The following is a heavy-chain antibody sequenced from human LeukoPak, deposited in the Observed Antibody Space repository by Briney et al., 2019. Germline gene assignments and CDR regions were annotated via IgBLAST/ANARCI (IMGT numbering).Heavy chain of an antibody. CDR1: GFTFSTYS. CDR2: ISSGSSYI. V-gene: IGHV3-21*01. Sequence: PGGSLRLSCAASGFTFSTYSMNWVRQAPGKGLEWVPSISSGSSYIYYADSLKGRITISRDNAKNSLYLQMNSLRAEDTAVYYCARDIAGLSDYWGQGTLVTVSS. J-gene: IGHJ4*02. CDR3: ARDIAGLSDY. D-gene: IGHD2-15*01.